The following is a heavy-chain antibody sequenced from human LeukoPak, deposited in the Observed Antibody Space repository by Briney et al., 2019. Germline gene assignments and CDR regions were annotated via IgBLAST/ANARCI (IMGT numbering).Heavy chain of an antibody. D-gene: IGHD2/OR15-2a*01. CDR2: IHRNGST. CDR3: AMQGNSLTYYFDY. CDR1: GASISNYF. Sequence: SETLSLTCTISGASISNYFWSWIRQPAGKGLEWIGRIHRNGSTSYNPSLKSRVTMSVDTSKKQFSLKLSSVTAADTAMYSCAMQGNSLTYYFDYWGQGALVTVSS. J-gene: IGHJ4*02. V-gene: IGHV4-4*07.